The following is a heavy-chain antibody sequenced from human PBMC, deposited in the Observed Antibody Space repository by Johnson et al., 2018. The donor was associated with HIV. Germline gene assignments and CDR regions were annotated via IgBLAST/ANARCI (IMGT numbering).Heavy chain of an antibody. J-gene: IGHJ3*02. CDR1: GFTFSDYY. D-gene: IGHD3-10*01. CDR2: ISNSGSII. Sequence: VQLVESGGGLVRPGGSLRLSCAASGFTFSDYYMSWIRQAPGKGLEWVSYISNSGSIIYYADSVKGRFTISRDNGKNSLFLQMNSLRAEDTAVYYCARDLIKVSRLYAVDIWGQGTMVTVSS. V-gene: IGHV3-11*04. CDR3: ARDLIKVSRLYAVDI.